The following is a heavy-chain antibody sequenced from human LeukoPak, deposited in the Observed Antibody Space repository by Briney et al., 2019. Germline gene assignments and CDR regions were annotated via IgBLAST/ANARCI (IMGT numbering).Heavy chain of an antibody. J-gene: IGHJ4*02. Sequence: SGGSLRLSCAASGFTFSDHCMDWVRQAPGKGLEWVCSTRNKANSCSTEYAVSVKCRFTISRDDSKNSLYLLINNLKTEGTAVYYCARGGVTTLYYFDYWGQGTLVTVSS. V-gene: IGHV3-72*01. CDR3: ARGGVTTLYYFDY. CDR1: GFTFSDHC. CDR2: TRNKANSCST. D-gene: IGHD4-17*01.